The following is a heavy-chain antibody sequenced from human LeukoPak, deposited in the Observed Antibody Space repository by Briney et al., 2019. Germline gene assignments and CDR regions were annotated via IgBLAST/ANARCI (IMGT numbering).Heavy chain of an antibody. CDR1: GFTLSGYA. CDR2: ISYDGSKT. CDR3: VRSLDY. Sequence: GGSLRLSCAASGFTLSGYAMHWVRQAPGKGLEWVAFISYDGSKTYYADSVKGRFTISRDNSKNTLYLQMNRLRVEDTALYYCVRSLDYWGQGTLVTVSS. V-gene: IGHV3-30*04. J-gene: IGHJ4*02.